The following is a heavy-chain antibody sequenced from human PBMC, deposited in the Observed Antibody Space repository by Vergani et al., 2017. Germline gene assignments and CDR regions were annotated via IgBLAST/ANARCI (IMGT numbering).Heavy chain of an antibody. CDR3: AKAGSVTSGSLQYNFCMDV. CDR2: ISNDGSKK. J-gene: IGHJ6*03. V-gene: IGHV3-30*18. Sequence: QVQLAESGGGRVQPGRSLRLSCAASGFSFSSHAIHWVRQAPGKGLEWVAVISNDGSKKYYADSVKGRLTISRDNSKNTLDLQMNSLRTQDTAVYYCAKAGSVTSGSLQYNFCMDVWGKGTTVTVS. D-gene: IGHD3-10*01. CDR1: GFSFSSHA.